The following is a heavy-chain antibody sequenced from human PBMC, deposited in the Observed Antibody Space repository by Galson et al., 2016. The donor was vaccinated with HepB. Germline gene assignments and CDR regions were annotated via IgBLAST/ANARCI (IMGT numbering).Heavy chain of an antibody. CDR3: ARSRSSGWLVELDH. Sequence: SLRLSCAGSRFAFNRFGIHWVRQAPGKGLEWVAIISSDASKIHYGESVRGRFVISRDNAKDTVYLEMKTVRADDTAVYYWARSRSSGWLVELDHWGQGTLVTVSS. V-gene: IGHV3-30*03. J-gene: IGHJ4*02. CDR1: RFAFNRFG. D-gene: IGHD6-19*01. CDR2: ISSDASKI.